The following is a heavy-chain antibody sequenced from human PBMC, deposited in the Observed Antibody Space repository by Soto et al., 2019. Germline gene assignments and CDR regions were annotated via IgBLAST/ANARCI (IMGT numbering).Heavy chain of an antibody. CDR3: ARDWKQWLVNWFDP. Sequence: ASVKVSCKASGYTFTSYDINWVRQATGQGLEWMGWMNPNSGNTGYAQKFQGRVTMTRNTSISTAYMELSSLRSEDTAVYYCARDWKQWLVNWFDPWGQGTLVTVSS. D-gene: IGHD6-19*01. J-gene: IGHJ5*02. V-gene: IGHV1-8*01. CDR2: MNPNSGNT. CDR1: GYTFTSYD.